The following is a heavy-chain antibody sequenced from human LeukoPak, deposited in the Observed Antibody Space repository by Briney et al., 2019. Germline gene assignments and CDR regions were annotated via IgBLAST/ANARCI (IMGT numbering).Heavy chain of an antibody. CDR3: VYYYGSGSVEY. CDR2: FYYSGST. Sequence: SETLSLTCTVSGGSITSSNYYWGWIRQPPGKGLEWIGSFYYSGSTNYNPALKSRVTISVDTSKNQFSLKLSSVTAADTAVYYCVYYYGSGSVEYWGQGTLVTVSS. J-gene: IGHJ4*02. V-gene: IGHV4-39*01. CDR1: GGSITSSNYY. D-gene: IGHD3-10*01.